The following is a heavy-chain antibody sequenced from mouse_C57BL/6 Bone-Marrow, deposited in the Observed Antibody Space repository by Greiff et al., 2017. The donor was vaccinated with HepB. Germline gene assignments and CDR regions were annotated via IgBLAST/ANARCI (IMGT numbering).Heavy chain of an antibody. CDR2: IYYSGTI. D-gene: IGHD2-4*01. CDR3: ARGFYDYDFGWAMDY. V-gene: IGHV3-5*01. J-gene: IGHJ4*01. Sequence: EVQVVESGPGLVKPSQTVFLTCTVTGISITTGNYRWSWIRQFPGNKLEWIGYIYYSGTITYNPSLTSRTTITRDTPKNQFFLEMNSLTAEDTATYYCARGFYDYDFGWAMDYWGQGTSVTVSS. CDR1: GISITTGNYR.